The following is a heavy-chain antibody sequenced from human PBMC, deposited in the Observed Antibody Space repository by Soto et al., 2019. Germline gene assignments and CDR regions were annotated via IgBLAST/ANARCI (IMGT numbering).Heavy chain of an antibody. V-gene: IGHV1-8*01. CDR2: MNPNSGNT. Sequence: GASVKVSCKASGYTFTSYDINWVRQATGQGLEWMGWMNPNSGNTGYAQKFQGRVTMTRNTSISTAYMELSSLRSEDTAVYYCARGEAAARYYYYYYMDVWGKGTTVTVSS. CDR1: GYTFTSYD. D-gene: IGHD2-2*01. J-gene: IGHJ6*03. CDR3: ARGEAAARYYYYYYMDV.